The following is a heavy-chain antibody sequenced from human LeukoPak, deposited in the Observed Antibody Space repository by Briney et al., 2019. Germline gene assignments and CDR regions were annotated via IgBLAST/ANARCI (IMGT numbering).Heavy chain of an antibody. D-gene: IGHD3-22*01. Sequence: PSETLSLTCTVSGGSISSSSYYWSWIRXXXXXGLEXIGXXXXSGSTNYNPSLKSRVTISVDTSKNQFSLKLSSVTAADTAVYYCARHPPNYYDSSGYPIHAFDIWGQGTMVTVSS. CDR3: ARHPPNYYDSSGYPIHAFDI. J-gene: IGHJ3*02. CDR2: XXXSGST. CDR1: GGSISSSSYY. V-gene: IGHV4-61*05.